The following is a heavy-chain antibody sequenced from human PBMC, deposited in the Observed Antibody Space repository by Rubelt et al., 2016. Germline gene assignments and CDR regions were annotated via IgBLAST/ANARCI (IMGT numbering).Heavy chain of an antibody. Sequence: QVQLQQWGAGLLKPSETLSLTCAVYGGSFTDYYWTWIRQPPGKGLEWIGGINHSWSTNYNSSLKSRATISVDTSKSQFSLRLNSVTAADTAVYYCARMAGNYYGMDVWGQGTTVTVSS. V-gene: IGHV4-34*01. CDR2: INHSWST. CDR3: ARMAGNYYGMDV. CDR1: GGSFTDYY. J-gene: IGHJ6*02. D-gene: IGHD5-24*01.